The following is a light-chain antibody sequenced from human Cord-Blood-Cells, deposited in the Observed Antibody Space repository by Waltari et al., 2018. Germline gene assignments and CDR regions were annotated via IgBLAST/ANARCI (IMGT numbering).Light chain of an antibody. CDR1: SRDVGGYNY. Sequence: QSALTQPDSVSGSPGQSITISCTGTSRDVGGYNYVSCYQQHPGKAPKLMIYDVSNRPSGVSNRFSGSKSGNTASLTISGLQAEDEADYYCSSYTSSSTPYVFGTGTKVTVL. CDR3: SSYTSSSTPYV. J-gene: IGLJ1*01. V-gene: IGLV2-14*03. CDR2: DVS.